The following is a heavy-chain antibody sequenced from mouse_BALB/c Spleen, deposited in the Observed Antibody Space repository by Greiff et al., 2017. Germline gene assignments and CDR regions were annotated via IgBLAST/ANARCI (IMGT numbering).Heavy chain of an antibody. Sequence: VQLQESGAELARPGASVKLSCKASGYTFTSYWMQWVKQGPGQGLEWIGAIYPGDGDTRYTQKFKGKATLTADKSSSTAYMQLSSLASEDSAVYYCASYDYEIWFAYWGQGTLVTVSA. J-gene: IGHJ3*01. CDR1: GYTFTSYW. D-gene: IGHD2-4*01. CDR3: ASYDYEIWFAY. CDR2: IYPGDGDT. V-gene: IGHV1-87*01.